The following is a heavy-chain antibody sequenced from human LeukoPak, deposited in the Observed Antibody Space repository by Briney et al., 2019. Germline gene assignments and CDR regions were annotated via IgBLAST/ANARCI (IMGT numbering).Heavy chain of an antibody. CDR2: IYHSGST. V-gene: IGHV4-38-2*01. CDR1: GYSITIGYY. CDR3: ARGLLVGYYYDSSGPQLAFDI. Sequence: PSETLSLTCAVSGYSITIGYYWGWIRQPPGKGLEWIGNIYHSGSTDYNPSLKSRVTISVDTSKNQFSLKLSSVTAADTAVYYCARGLLVGYYYDSSGPQLAFDIWGQGTMVTVSS. J-gene: IGHJ3*02. D-gene: IGHD3-22*01.